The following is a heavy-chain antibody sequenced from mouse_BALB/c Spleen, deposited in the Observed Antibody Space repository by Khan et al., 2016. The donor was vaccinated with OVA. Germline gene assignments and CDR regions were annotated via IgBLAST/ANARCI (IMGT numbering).Heavy chain of an antibody. CDR1: GFSLTSYG. J-gene: IGHJ2*01. V-gene: IGHV2-9*02. CDR2: IWAGGST. D-gene: IGHD1-3*01. CDR3: ARIEDI. Sequence: QVQLKESGPGLVAPSQSLSITCTVSGFSLTSYGVHWVRQPPGKGLEWLGVIWAGGSTNYNSALLSRLSISKDNSKSQVFIKKNSLQADDTAMYYCARIEDIWGQGTTLTVSS.